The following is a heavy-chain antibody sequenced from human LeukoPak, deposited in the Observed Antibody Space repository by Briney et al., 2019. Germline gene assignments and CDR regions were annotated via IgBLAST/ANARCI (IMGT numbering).Heavy chain of an antibody. V-gene: IGHV3-21*01. CDR1: GFTFSRYS. Sequence: RLSWAASGFTFSRYSMNWVRQAPGKGLEWVSSISSSSSYIYYADSVKGRFTISRDNAKNSLYLQMNSLRAEDTAVYYCARVDYDILTGYAYWGPGTLVTVSS. D-gene: IGHD3-9*01. CDR3: ARVDYDILTGYAY. J-gene: IGHJ4*02. CDR2: ISSSSSYI.